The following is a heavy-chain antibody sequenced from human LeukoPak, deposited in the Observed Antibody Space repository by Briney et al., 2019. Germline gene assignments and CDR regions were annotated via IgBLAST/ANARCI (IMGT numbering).Heavy chain of an antibody. V-gene: IGHV4-38-2*02. CDR1: GYSISSGYY. Sequence: SETLSLTCTVSGYSISSGYYWGWIRQPPGKGLEWIGSFYHSGSTYYNPSLKSRVTISLDTSKNQFSLKLSSVTAADTAVYYCARGLLWPADDAFDIWGQGTVVTVSS. D-gene: IGHD3-10*01. CDR2: FYHSGST. CDR3: ARGLLWPADDAFDI. J-gene: IGHJ3*02.